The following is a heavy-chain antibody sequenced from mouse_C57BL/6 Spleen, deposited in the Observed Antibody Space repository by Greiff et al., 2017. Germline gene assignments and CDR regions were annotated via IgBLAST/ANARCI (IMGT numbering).Heavy chain of an antibody. Sequence: VQLQQSGPELVKPGASVKISCQASGYSFTGYYMNWVKQSPEKSLEWIGEINPSTGGTTYNQKFKAKATLTVDKSSSTAYMQLKSLTSEDSAVYYCAREGMIRRYAMDYWGQGTSVTVSS. CDR1: GYSFTGYY. V-gene: IGHV1-42*01. D-gene: IGHD2-4*01. J-gene: IGHJ4*01. CDR2: INPSTGGT. CDR3: AREGMIRRYAMDY.